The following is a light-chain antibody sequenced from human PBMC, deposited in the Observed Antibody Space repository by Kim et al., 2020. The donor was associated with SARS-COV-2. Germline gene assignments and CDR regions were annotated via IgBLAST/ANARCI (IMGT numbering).Light chain of an antibody. CDR1: QSISNY. CDR3: QQTNSSPCT. Sequence: DIQMTQSPSSLSASVGDRVTITCRASQSISNYLDWYQQKPGKPPILLIYAASTLQCGVPSRFSGSGSGAEFTLTISRLHPDDVATYYCQQTNSSPCTFGQGTKVDIK. J-gene: IGKJ3*01. V-gene: IGKV1-27*01. CDR2: AAS.